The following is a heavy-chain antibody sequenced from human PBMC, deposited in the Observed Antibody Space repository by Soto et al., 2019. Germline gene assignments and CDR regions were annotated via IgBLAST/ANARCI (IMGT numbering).Heavy chain of an antibody. CDR3: AKVTKRAAAGRYEYYKYGMDV. CDR1: GFAFSTYA. V-gene: IGHV3-23*01. D-gene: IGHD6-13*01. J-gene: IGHJ6*02. Sequence: LRLSCAASGFAFSTYAMTWVRQAPGKGLEWVSVISGSGGSSYYAASVKGRFTISRDNSKNTLFLQMNGLRAEDTAVYYCAKVTKRAAAGRYEYYKYGMDVWGQGTTVTVSS. CDR2: ISGSGGSS.